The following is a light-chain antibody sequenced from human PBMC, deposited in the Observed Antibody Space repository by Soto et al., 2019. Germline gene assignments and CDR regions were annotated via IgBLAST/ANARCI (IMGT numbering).Light chain of an antibody. CDR2: LGS. J-gene: IGKJ1*01. V-gene: IGKV2-28*01. CDR3: MQALQIWT. Sequence: DIVMTQSPLSLPVTPGEPASISCRSSQSLLHSNGYNYLDWYLQKPGQSPQLLIYLGSNRASGVPDRLSGSGSGTDFTLKISRVEAQDVGVYYCMQALQIWTFGQGTKVDIK. CDR1: QSLLHSNGYNY.